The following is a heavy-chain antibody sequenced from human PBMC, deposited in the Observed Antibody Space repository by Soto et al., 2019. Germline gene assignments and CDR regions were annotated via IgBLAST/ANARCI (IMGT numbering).Heavy chain of an antibody. Sequence: GGSLRLSCAASGFTFSSYAMSWVRQAPGKGLEWVSAISGSGGSTYYADSVKGRFTISRDNSKNTLYLQMNSLRAEDTAVYYCAKYHIVVVTASHFDYWGQGTLVTVSS. CDR2: ISGSGGST. CDR3: AKYHIVVVTASHFDY. V-gene: IGHV3-23*01. D-gene: IGHD2-21*02. J-gene: IGHJ4*02. CDR1: GFTFSSYA.